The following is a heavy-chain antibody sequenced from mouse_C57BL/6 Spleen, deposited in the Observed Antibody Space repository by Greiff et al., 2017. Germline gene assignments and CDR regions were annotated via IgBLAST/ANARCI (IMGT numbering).Heavy chain of an antibody. CDR1: GYSFTGYY. CDR2: INPSTGGT. Sequence: SGPELVKPGASVKISCKASGYSFTGYYMNWVKQSPEKSLEWIGEINPSTGGTTYNQKFKAKATLTVDKSSSTAYMQLKSLTSEDSAVYYCATEAWFAYWGQGTLVTVSA. CDR3: ATEAWFAY. J-gene: IGHJ3*01. V-gene: IGHV1-42*01.